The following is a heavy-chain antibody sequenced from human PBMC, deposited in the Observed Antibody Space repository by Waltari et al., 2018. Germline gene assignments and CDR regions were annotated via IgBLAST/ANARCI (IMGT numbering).Heavy chain of an antibody. Sequence: EVQLVESGGGWVKPGGSLRLSCAASGFTFSNAWMRWVRQAPGKGLEWVGRIKSKTDGGTPNYAAPVKGRFTISRDDSKNILYLQMNSLKTEDTAVYYCTTKTWADAFDIWGQGTMVTVSS. CDR2: IKSKTDGGTP. CDR1: GFTFSNAW. V-gene: IGHV3-15*01. CDR3: TTKTWADAFDI. D-gene: IGHD7-27*01. J-gene: IGHJ3*02.